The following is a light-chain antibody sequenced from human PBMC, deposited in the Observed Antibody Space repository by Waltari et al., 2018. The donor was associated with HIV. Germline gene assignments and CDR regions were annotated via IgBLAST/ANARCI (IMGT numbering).Light chain of an antibody. V-gene: IGKV1-5*03. J-gene: IGKJ1*01. CDR3: QQYHTYPWT. Sequence: DIQMTQSPSTLSASVGDRVTITCQASQRIDTWLAWYQQKPGKAPNLLSYTASTLEPGVPSSFSGSGSGTEFTLTITTLQPDDFATYYCQQYHTYPWTFGQGTKVEI. CDR1: QRIDTW. CDR2: TAS.